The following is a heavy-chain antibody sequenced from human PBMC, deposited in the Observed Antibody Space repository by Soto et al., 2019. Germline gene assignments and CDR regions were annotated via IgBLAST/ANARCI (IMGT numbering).Heavy chain of an antibody. V-gene: IGHV3-74*01. CDR2: INSDGSST. CDR3: AREEYYFYYMDV. J-gene: IGHJ6*03. CDR1: GFTFSRYW. Sequence: GSLRLSCAGSGFTFSRYWMHWVRQAPGKGLVWVSRINSDGSSTSYADSVRGRFTISRDNAKKTLYLQMNSLRAEDTAVYYCAREEYYFYYMDVGGKGTTVTVSS.